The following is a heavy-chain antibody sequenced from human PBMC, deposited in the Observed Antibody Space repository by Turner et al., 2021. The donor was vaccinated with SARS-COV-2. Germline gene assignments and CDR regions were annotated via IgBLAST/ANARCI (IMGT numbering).Heavy chain of an antibody. Sequence: QVLLVQSGAAVKTPGSSVQVSCKSSGGTFCSYAISWVRQAPGQGLEWMGGMITIIGTANFEQKFQGRVTITADKSTSTAYMELSRLRSEDTAVYYCARGATLVRGVIENLYYYYGGMDVWGQGTTVTVSS. V-gene: IGHV1-69*06. J-gene: IGHJ6*02. CDR2: MITIIGTA. D-gene: IGHD3-10*01. CDR1: GGTFCSYA. CDR3: ARGATLVRGVIENLYYYYGGMDV.